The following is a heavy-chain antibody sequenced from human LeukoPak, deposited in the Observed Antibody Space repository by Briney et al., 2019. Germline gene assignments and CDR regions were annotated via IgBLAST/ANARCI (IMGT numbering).Heavy chain of an antibody. CDR3: ARGWYYDFWSGYYDY. CDR1: GYSISSGYF. Sequence: SETLSLTCTVSGYSISSGYFWGWIRQPPGKGLECIGTIYHSGSTYYNPSLKSRVTISVDTSKNQFSLKLSSVTAADTAVYYCARGWYYDFWSGYYDYWGQGTLVTVSS. CDR2: IYHSGST. D-gene: IGHD3-3*01. V-gene: IGHV4-38-2*02. J-gene: IGHJ4*02.